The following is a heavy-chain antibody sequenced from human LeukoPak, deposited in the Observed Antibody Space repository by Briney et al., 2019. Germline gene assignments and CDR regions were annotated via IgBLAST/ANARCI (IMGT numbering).Heavy chain of an antibody. CDR1: GGTFSSYT. CDR2: IIPILGIA. J-gene: IGHJ4*02. D-gene: IGHD5-18*01. CDR3: ARARHTEPEDY. Sequence: SVNVSCKASGGTFSSYTISWVRPAPGQGLEWMGRIIPILGIANYAQKFQGRVTITADKSTSTAYMELSSLRSEDTAVYYCARARHTEPEDYWGQGTLVTVSS. V-gene: IGHV1-69*02.